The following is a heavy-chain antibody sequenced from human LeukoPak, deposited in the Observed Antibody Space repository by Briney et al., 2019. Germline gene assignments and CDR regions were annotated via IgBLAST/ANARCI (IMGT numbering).Heavy chain of an antibody. D-gene: IGHD3-10*01. V-gene: IGHV4-61*02. CDR2: IYIRGST. CDR3: AGETMVRGVMRAFDI. Sequence: PSETLSLTCTLSGGPISRGHDHGRWIRQPAGKGRGWHGRIYIRGSTNYNPSRKSRVTISVDTSKNQFSLKLTSVTAADTAVYYCAGETMVRGVMRAFDIWGQGTMVTVSS. CDR1: GGPISRGHDH. J-gene: IGHJ3*02.